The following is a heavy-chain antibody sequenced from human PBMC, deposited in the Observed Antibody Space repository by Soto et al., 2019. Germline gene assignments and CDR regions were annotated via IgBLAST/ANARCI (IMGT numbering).Heavy chain of an antibody. V-gene: IGHV3-48*03. D-gene: IGHD3-22*01. CDR3: ASTRYDSSGYFAFDI. Sequence: PGGSLRLSCAASGFTFSSYEMNWVRQAPGKGLEWVSYISSSGSTIYYADSVKGRFTISRDNAKNSLYLQMNSLRAEDTAVYYCASTRYDSSGYFAFDIWGQGTMVTVSS. J-gene: IGHJ3*02. CDR1: GFTFSSYE. CDR2: ISSSGSTI.